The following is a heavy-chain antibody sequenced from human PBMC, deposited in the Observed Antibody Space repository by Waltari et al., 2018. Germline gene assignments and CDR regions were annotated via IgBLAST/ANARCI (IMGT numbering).Heavy chain of an antibody. V-gene: IGHV1-8*03. Sequence: QVQLVESGAEVKKPGASVKVSCKASGYTFTSYDINWVRQAPGQGLEWMGWMNPNSGNTGYAQKFQGRVTITRNTSISTAYMELSSLRSEDTAVYYCAREGDILTGEVVFDYWGQGTLVTVSS. CDR3: AREGDILTGEVVFDY. J-gene: IGHJ4*02. CDR2: MNPNSGNT. CDR1: GYTFTSYD. D-gene: IGHD3-9*01.